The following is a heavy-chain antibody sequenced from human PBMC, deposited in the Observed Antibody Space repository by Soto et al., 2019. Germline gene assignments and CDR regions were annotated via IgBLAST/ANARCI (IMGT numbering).Heavy chain of an antibody. Sequence: QVQLVQSGAEVKKPGASVKVSCKASGYTFTSYGISWVRQAPGQGLEWMGWISAYNGNTNYAQKLQGRVTMTTDTSTSTAYMELRSLRSYDTAVYYCAREDIVVVPAAMSSWYFDLWGRGTLVTVSS. V-gene: IGHV1-18*01. J-gene: IGHJ2*01. CDR2: ISAYNGNT. D-gene: IGHD2-2*01. CDR3: AREDIVVVPAAMSSWYFDL. CDR1: GYTFTSYG.